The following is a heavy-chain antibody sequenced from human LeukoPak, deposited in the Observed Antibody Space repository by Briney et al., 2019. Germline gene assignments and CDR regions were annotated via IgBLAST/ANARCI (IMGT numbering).Heavy chain of an antibody. CDR1: GGSISNSDYY. V-gene: IGHV4-61*02. Sequence: SETLSLTCSVSGGSISNSDYYWSWLRQPAGKGLEWIGRIYTGGSTNYNPSLKSRVTMSVDTSKNQFSLKLSSVTAADTAVYYCARDFGTGYCSSTSCPHYYYYYGMDVWGQGTTVTVSS. D-gene: IGHD2-2*01. CDR2: IYTGGST. J-gene: IGHJ6*02. CDR3: ARDFGTGYCSSTSCPHYYYYYGMDV.